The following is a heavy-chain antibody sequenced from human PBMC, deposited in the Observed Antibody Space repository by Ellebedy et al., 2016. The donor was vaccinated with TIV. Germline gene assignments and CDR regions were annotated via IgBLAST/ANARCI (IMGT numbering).Heavy chain of an antibody. Sequence: GESLKISCAASGFTFSSYAMHWVRQAPGKGLEWVAVISYDGSNKYYADSVKGRFTISRDNSKNTLYLQMNSLRAEDTAVYYCARANEGSSRTSLDYWGQGTLVTVSS. CDR1: GFTFSSYA. D-gene: IGHD6-13*01. CDR3: ARANEGSSRTSLDY. V-gene: IGHV3-30-3*01. CDR2: ISYDGSNK. J-gene: IGHJ4*02.